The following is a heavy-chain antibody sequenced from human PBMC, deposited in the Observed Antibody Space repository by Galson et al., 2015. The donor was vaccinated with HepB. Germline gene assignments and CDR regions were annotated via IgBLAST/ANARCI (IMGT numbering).Heavy chain of an antibody. CDR2: ISYDGTNE. D-gene: IGHD6-6*01. CDR1: GFTFSNSG. Sequence: SLRLSCAASGFTFSNSGMHWVRQAPGKGLEWVAVISYDGTNEYYADYVKGRFTISRDNSKNTLYLQMDSLRAEDTAEYYCAKDAFGGRHSSADYYFDQWGQGALVTVSS. J-gene: IGHJ4*02. V-gene: IGHV3-30*18. CDR3: AKDAFGGRHSSADYYFDQ.